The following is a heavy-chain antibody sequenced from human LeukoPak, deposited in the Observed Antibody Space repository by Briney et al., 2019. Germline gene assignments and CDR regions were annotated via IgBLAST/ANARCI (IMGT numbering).Heavy chain of an antibody. V-gene: IGHV3-48*03. J-gene: IGHJ4*02. D-gene: IGHD5-18*01. CDR1: GFTFSSYE. Sequence: GGSLRLSCAASGFTFSSYEMNWVRQAPGKGLEWVSYISSSGSTIYCADSVKGRFTISRDNAKNSLYLQMNSLRAEDTAVYYCARDSWSGYSYDYFDYWGQGTLVTVSS. CDR2: ISSSGSTI. CDR3: ARDSWSGYSYDYFDY.